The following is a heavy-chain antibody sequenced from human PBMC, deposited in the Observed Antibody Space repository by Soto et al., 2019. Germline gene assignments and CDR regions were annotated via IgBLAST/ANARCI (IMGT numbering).Heavy chain of an antibody. V-gene: IGHV4-39*07. CDR3: ARWGDFWSGYYAYYYYYGMDV. J-gene: IGHJ6*02. Sequence: SETLSLTCAVSGGSISGSSFYWGWIRQPPEKGLESIGSIHYSGSTYYNPSLKSRVTMSVDKSKNQFSLKLSSVTTADTAVYYCARWGDFWSGYYAYYYYYGMDVWGQGTTVTVSS. CDR2: IHYSGST. CDR1: GGSISGSSFY. D-gene: IGHD3-3*01.